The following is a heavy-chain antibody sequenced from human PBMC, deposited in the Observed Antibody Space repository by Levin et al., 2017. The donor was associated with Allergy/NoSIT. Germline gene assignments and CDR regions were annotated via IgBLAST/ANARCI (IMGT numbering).Heavy chain of an antibody. V-gene: IGHV3-7*01. D-gene: IGHD6-19*01. J-gene: IGHJ3*02. CDR2: IKQDGSEK. CDR1: GFTFNSYW. Sequence: GGSLRLSCAASGFTFNSYWMSWVRQAPGKGLEGVANIKQDGSEKYYVDSVKGRFTISRDNAKNSLHLQMNSLRAEDTAVYYCARDRKGKGGLWSSGWYGDSDAFDIWGQGTMVTVAS. CDR3: ARDRKGKGGLWSSGWYGDSDAFDI.